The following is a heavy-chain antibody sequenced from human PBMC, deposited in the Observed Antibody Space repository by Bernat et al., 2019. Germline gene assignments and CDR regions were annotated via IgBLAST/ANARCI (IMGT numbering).Heavy chain of an antibody. V-gene: IGHV4-31*03. J-gene: IGHJ5*02. CDR1: GGSISSGGYY. CDR2: IYYSGST. CDR3: AGGGYSYGSSGSFDP. D-gene: IGHD5-18*01. Sequence: QVQLQESGPGLVKPSQTLSLTCTVSGGSISSGGYYWSWIRQHPGKGLEWIGYIYYSGSTYYNPSLKSRVTISVDTSKNQFSLKLSSVTAADTAVYYCAGGGYSYGSSGSFDPWGQGTLVTVSS.